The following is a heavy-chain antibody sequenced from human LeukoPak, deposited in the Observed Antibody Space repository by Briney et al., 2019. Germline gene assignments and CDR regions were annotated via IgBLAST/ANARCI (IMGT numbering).Heavy chain of an antibody. V-gene: IGHV4-34*01. CDR3: ERRLVDSGASQVSDH. CDR1: GGSFNGYY. CDR2: INDSGVT. D-gene: IGHD2-15*01. Sequence: SETLSLTCAVYGGSFNGYYWSWIRQSPGEGLEWIGEINDSGVTNCNPSLESRVVLSVDTSKNQFSLRLSSVTAADTAVYYCERRLVDSGASQVSDHWGQGTLVTVSS. J-gene: IGHJ4*02.